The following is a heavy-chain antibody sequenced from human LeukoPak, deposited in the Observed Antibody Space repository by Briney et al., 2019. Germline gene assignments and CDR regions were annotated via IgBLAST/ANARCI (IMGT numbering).Heavy chain of an antibody. V-gene: IGHV3-48*04. CDR3: TRSDYYDSSGYYSFFDY. CDR1: GFTFSSYS. Sequence: GGSLRLSSAASGFTFSSYSMNWVRQAPGRGLEWVSYISSSSSTIYYADFVKGRFTISRDNAKNSLYLQMNSLRAEDTAVYYCTRSDYYDSSGYYSFFDYWGQGTLVTVSS. D-gene: IGHD3-22*01. CDR2: ISSSSSTI. J-gene: IGHJ4*02.